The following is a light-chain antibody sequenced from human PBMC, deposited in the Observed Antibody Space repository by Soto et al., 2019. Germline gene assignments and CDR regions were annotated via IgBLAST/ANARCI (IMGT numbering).Light chain of an antibody. CDR3: QVWDSSSDHVV. Sequence: SYELTQPPSVSVAPGKTARITRGGNNTGSKSVHWYQKKPGQAPVLVIYYDSDRPSGIPERFSGSNSENTATLTISRVEAGDEADYYCQVWDSSSDHVVFGGGTKLTVL. V-gene: IGLV3-21*04. CDR1: NTGSKS. CDR2: YDS. J-gene: IGLJ2*01.